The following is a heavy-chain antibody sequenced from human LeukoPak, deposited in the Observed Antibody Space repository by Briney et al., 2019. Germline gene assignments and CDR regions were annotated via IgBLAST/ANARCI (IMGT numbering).Heavy chain of an antibody. V-gene: IGHV5-51*01. J-gene: IGHJ6*02. CDR2: IYPGDSDT. D-gene: IGHD2-2*01. CDR3: ARHPGYCNSTNCYYYYGMDV. CDR1: GYSFTDYW. Sequence: GESLKISCKGSGYSFTDYWIAWVRQMPGKGLEWMGIIYPGDSDTRYSPSSLGQVTISADKSFGTAYLQWSSLRASGTARYYCARHPGYCNSTNCYYYYGMDVWGQGTTVTVSS.